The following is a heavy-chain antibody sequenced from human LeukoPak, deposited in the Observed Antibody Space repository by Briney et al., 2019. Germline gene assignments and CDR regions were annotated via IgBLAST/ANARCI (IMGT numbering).Heavy chain of an antibody. V-gene: IGHV3-66*01. CDR3: ASLCPMVRGVITTCMDV. J-gene: IGHJ6*02. CDR2: IYSGGST. D-gene: IGHD3-10*01. CDR1: GFTVSSNY. Sequence: GGSLRLSCAASGFTVSSNYMSWVRQAPGKGLEWVSVIYSGGSTYYADSVKGRFTISRDNSKNTLYLQMNSLRAEDTAVYYCASLCPMVRGVITTCMDVWGQGTTVTVSS.